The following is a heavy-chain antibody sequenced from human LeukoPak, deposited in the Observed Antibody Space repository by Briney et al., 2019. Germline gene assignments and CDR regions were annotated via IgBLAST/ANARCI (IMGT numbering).Heavy chain of an antibody. J-gene: IGHJ4*02. CDR3: VRGWNYAFRFDN. Sequence: GGSLRLSCAASGFTISDYWMTWVRQAPGKGLEWVAHIKQDGSERYYGDSVKGRFTISRDNANNLVHLQMNSLGAEDTAVYYCVRGWNYAFRFDNWGQGTLVTVSS. CDR1: GFTISDYW. CDR2: IKQDGSER. D-gene: IGHD1-7*01. V-gene: IGHV3-7*01.